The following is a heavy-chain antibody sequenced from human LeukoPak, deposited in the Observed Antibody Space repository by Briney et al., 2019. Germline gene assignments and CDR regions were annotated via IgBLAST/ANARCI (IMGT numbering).Heavy chain of an antibody. CDR2: INAGNGNT. CDR1: GYTFTSYA. D-gene: IGHD2-2*01. Sequence: GASVKVSCKASGYTFTSYAMHWVRQAPGQRLEWMGWINAGNGNTKYSQKFQGRVTITRDTSASTAYMELSSLRSEDTAMYYCARAWVGYCSSTSCSYYYYYGMDVWGQGTTVTVSS. J-gene: IGHJ6*02. V-gene: IGHV1-3*01. CDR3: ARAWVGYCSSTSCSYYYYYGMDV.